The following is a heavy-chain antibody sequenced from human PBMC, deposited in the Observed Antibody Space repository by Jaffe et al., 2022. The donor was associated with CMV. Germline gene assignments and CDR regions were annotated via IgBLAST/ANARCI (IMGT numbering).Heavy chain of an antibody. V-gene: IGHV3-23*01. CDR2: ISASGHNT. CDR3: APHMYDF. Sequence: EIQLLQSGGGLVQPGGSLRLSCAAAGFTFSNYAMTWVRQAPGKGLEWVSTISASGHNTYYADSVGGRFTISRDNSKNTLYLQMKSLRAEDAAIYYCAPHMYDFWGQGTLVTVSS. D-gene: IGHD2-21*01. CDR1: GFTFSNYA. J-gene: IGHJ4*02.